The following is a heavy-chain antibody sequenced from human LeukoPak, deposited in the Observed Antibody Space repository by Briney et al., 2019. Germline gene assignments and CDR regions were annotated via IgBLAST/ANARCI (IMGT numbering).Heavy chain of an antibody. D-gene: IGHD3-3*02. CDR2: ISGSGTTT. CDR1: GFTFSTFD. CDR3: AKDQSFSD. Sequence: PGGSLRLSCVASGFTFSTFDMSWVRQPPGKGLEWVATISGSGTTTNYADSVKGRFTVSRDIFRNTPYLQMSSLRAEDTAIYYCAKDQSFSDWGQGTLVTVSS. V-gene: IGHV3-23*01. J-gene: IGHJ4*02.